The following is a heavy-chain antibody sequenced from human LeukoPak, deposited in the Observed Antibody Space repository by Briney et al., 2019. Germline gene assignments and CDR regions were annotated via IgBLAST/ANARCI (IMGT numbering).Heavy chain of an antibody. V-gene: IGHV1-2*02. Sequence: ASVKVSCKASGYTFTVYFMHWVRQAPGQGLEWMGWINPNSGGTNYAQKFQGRVTMTRDTSISTAYMELSRLRSDDTAVYYCARDRYGDGFAHLDYWGQGALVTVSS. CDR3: ARDRYGDGFAHLDY. J-gene: IGHJ4*02. CDR2: INPNSGGT. CDR1: GYTFTVYF. D-gene: IGHD5-24*01.